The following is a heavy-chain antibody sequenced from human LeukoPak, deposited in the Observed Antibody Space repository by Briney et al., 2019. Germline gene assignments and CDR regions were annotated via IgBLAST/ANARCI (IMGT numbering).Heavy chain of an antibody. J-gene: IGHJ5*02. V-gene: IGHV1-18*01. Sequence: ASVKVSFKASGYTYSNYGISWVRQPPGQRLDGMGWINAYNGHTNSAQKLQGRVTITTDTSTSTAYMELRSLRSDDTAVYYCARAKREQRLMSTWFEPWGQGTLVTVSS. D-gene: IGHD6-25*01. CDR2: INAYNGHT. CDR1: GYTYSNYG. CDR3: ARAKREQRLMSTWFEP.